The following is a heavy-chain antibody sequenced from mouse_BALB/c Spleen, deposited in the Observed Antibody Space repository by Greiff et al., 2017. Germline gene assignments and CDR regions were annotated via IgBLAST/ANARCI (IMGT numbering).Heavy chain of an antibody. CDR2: IDTSDSYT. D-gene: IGHD2-1*01. Sequence: VQLQQPGAELVMPGASVKMSCKASGYTFTDYWMHWVKQRPGQGLEWIGAIDTSDSYTSYNQKFKGKATLTVDESSSTAYMQLSSLTSEDSAVYYCARYYGNFYYAMDYWGQGTSGTVSS. V-gene: IGHV1-69*01. CDR3: ARYYGNFYYAMDY. CDR1: GYTFTDYW. J-gene: IGHJ4*01.